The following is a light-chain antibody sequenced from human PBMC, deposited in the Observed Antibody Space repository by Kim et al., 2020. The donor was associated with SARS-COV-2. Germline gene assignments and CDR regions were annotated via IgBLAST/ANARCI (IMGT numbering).Light chain of an antibody. J-gene: IGLJ3*02. V-gene: IGLV7-43*01. CDR1: TGAVTSGYY. Sequence: PGGTVTLTCVSSTGAVTSGYYPSWFQQKPGQAPRSLIYSTINKQSWTPARFSGSLLGGKAALTLSSVQPEDEANYYCLLYFGGAWVFGGGTKLTVL. CDR3: LLYFGGAWV. CDR2: STI.